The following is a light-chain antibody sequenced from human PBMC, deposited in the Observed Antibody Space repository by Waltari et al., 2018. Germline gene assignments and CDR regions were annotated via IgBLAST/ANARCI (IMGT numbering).Light chain of an antibody. V-gene: IGLV2-11*01. J-gene: IGLJ3*02. Sequence: QSALTPPRSVSGSPGQSVTISCTGTSSAVGGYNYVSWYQQYPGKATKLMIYDVRKRPSGVPDRFSCSKSGNTASLTISGLQAEDEVDYYCCSYAGSYTPWVFGGGTKLTVL. CDR2: DVR. CDR1: SSAVGGYNY. CDR3: CSYAGSYTPWV.